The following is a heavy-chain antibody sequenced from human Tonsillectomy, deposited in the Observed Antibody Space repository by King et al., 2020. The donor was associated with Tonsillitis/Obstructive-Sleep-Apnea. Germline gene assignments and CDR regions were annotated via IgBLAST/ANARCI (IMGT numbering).Heavy chain of an antibody. Sequence: QLVQSGAEVKKPGASVKVSCKASGYTFTNYGINWVRQAPGQGLEWMGWISAYNGNTNYAQKLRGRVTMTTDTSTSTTYMELRSLRSDDTAVYYCARGVPVASEVTWFDPWGPGTLVTVSS. V-gene: IGHV1-18*01. CDR2: ISAYNGNT. J-gene: IGHJ5*02. CDR1: GYTFTNYG. CDR3: ARGVPVASEVTWFDP. D-gene: IGHD3-10*01.